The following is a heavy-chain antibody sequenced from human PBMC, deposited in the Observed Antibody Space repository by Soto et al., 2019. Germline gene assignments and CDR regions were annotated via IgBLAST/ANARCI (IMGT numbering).Heavy chain of an antibody. CDR2: IYHSGST. D-gene: IGHD6-6*01. CDR3: ARASSIAARHYYYYYGMDV. V-gene: IGHV4-4*02. J-gene: IGHJ6*02. CDR1: GGSISSSNW. Sequence: PSETLSLTCAVSGGSISSSNWWSWVRQPPGKGLEWIGEIYHSGSTNYNPSLKSRVTISVDKSKNQFSLKLSSVTAADTAVYYCARASSIAARHYYYYYGMDVWGQGTTVTVS.